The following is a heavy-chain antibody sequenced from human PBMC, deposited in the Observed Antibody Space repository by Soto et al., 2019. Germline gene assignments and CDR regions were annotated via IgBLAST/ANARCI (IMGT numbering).Heavy chain of an antibody. CDR1: GFTFSSYA. V-gene: IGHV3-23*01. CDR3: ARSLFLASTGFEPFDF. Sequence: EVQLLESGGGLVQPGGSLVLSCAASGFTFSSYAMSWVRQAPGKGLEWVSSISGGGNDAYYADSVKGRFTISRDNSRNTLYLQMNSLRADDTAVHYCARSLFLASTGFEPFDFWGQGTLVTVSS. D-gene: IGHD6-13*01. CDR2: ISGGGNDA. J-gene: IGHJ4*02.